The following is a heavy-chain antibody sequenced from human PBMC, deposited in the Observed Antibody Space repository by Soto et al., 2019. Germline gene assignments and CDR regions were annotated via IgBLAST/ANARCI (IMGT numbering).Heavy chain of an antibody. J-gene: IGHJ3*02. Sequence: GGSLRLSCAASGFTFSNYAMSWVRQAPGKGLEWVSSISGSGGSTHYADSVEGRFTISRDNYQNTLYLQMNSLRAEDTTVYYCAKGLSGDFDAFDIWGQGTMVTVSS. D-gene: IGHD4-17*01. V-gene: IGHV3-23*01. CDR2: ISGSGGST. CDR3: AKGLSGDFDAFDI. CDR1: GFTFSNYA.